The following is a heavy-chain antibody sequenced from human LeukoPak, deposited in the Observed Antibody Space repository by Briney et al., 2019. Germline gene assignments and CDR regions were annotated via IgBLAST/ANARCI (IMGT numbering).Heavy chain of an antibody. Sequence: GGSLRLSCAASGFTFSSYAMHWVRQAPGKGLVWVAVIKNDGNSNYADSVKGRFIASRDDAKNTVYLQMSSLRADDTAVYYCHPLAYITNWGQGTLVTVSS. V-gene: IGHV3-74*01. CDR2: IKNDGNS. CDR1: GFTFSSYA. CDR3: HPLAYITN. J-gene: IGHJ4*02. D-gene: IGHD3-10*01.